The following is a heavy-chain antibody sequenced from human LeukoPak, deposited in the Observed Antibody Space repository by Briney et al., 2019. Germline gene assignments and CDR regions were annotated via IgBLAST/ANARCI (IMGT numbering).Heavy chain of an antibody. J-gene: IGHJ4*02. Sequence: GGSLRLSCAASGFTFSSYAMHWVRQAPGKGLEWVAVISYDGSNKYYADSVKGRFTISRDNSKNTLYLQMNSLRAEDTAVYYCAKDPLNYYGSGSYYSSLHWGQGTLVTVSS. D-gene: IGHD3-10*01. V-gene: IGHV3-30-3*01. CDR2: ISYDGSNK. CDR1: GFTFSSYA. CDR3: AKDPLNYYGSGSYYSSLH.